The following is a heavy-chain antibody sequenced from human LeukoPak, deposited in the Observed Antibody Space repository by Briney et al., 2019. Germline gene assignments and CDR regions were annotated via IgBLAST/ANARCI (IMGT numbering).Heavy chain of an antibody. CDR1: GGSISSGGYY. CDR2: IYHSGST. D-gene: IGHD2-2*02. CDR3: AMLHCSSTSCYTLHAFDI. V-gene: IGHV4-30-2*01. Sequence: PSQTPSLTCTVSGGSISSGGYYWSWIRQPPGKGLEWIGYIYHSGSTYYNPSLKSRVTISVDRSKNQFPLKLSSVTAADTAVYYCAMLHCSSTSCYTLHAFDIWGQGTMVTVSS. J-gene: IGHJ3*02.